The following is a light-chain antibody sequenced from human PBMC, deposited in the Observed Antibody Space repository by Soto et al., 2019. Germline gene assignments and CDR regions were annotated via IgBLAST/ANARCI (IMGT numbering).Light chain of an antibody. V-gene: IGLV2-14*01. CDR1: ITDVGSSNY. CDR3: SSYTTTSTWV. J-gene: IGLJ2*01. CDR2: DVS. Sequence: QSVLTQPASVSGSPGQSITISCTGTITDVGSSNYVSWYKQHPGKAPKLMIYDVSNRPSGVSNRFSGSKSGHTASLTISGHQAEDEADYYCSSYTTTSTWVFGGGTKLTVL.